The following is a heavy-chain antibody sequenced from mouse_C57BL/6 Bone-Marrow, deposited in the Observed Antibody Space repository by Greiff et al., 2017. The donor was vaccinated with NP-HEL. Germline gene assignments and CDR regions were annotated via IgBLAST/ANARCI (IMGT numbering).Heavy chain of an antibody. D-gene: IGHD1-1*01. CDR2: IHPNSGST. CDR3: ARVIIYYYGSSPYYYAMDY. V-gene: IGHV1-64*01. CDR1: GYTFTSYW. Sequence: QVQLQQPGAELVKPGASVKLSCKASGYTFTSYWMHWVKQRPGQGLEWIGMIHPNSGSTNYNEKFKSKATLTVDKSSSTAYMQLSRLTSEDSAVYYCARVIIYYYGSSPYYYAMDYWGQGTSVTVSS. J-gene: IGHJ4*01.